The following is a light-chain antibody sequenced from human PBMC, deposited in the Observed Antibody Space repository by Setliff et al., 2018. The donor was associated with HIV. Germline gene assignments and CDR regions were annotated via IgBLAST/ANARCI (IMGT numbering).Light chain of an antibody. CDR1: SSDIGGYSH. J-gene: IGLJ1*01. Sequence: QSALTQPASVSGSPGQSITISYTGTSSDIGGYSHVSWYQQHPGKVPKLIIYEVSNRPSGVSNRFSGSKSGNTSSLTIAGLQAEDEADYYCSSYAITNTLPFGTGTKV. V-gene: IGLV2-14*01. CDR3: SSYAITNTLP. CDR2: EVS.